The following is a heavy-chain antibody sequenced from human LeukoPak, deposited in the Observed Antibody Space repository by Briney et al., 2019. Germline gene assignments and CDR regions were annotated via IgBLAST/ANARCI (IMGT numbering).Heavy chain of an antibody. CDR3: AKVHPAAGHYYGMDV. CDR1: GFTFRSYA. V-gene: IGHV3-23*01. J-gene: IGHJ6*02. D-gene: IGHD6-13*01. Sequence: RPGGSLRLSCATSGFTFRSYAMSWVRQAPGKGLERVSGIIDSGGLTYYADSVKGRFTISRDNFKNTLYLEMNSLRAEDTAVYYCAKVHPAAGHYYGMDVWGQGTTVTVSS. CDR2: IIDSGGLT.